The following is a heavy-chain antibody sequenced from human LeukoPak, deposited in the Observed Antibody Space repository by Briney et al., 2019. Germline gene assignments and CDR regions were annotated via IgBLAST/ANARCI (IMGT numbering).Heavy chain of an antibody. CDR3: ARTRQLVRDFDY. V-gene: IGHV4-38-2*01. CDR2: IYHSGST. Sequence: SDTLSLTCAVSGYSISSGYYWGWIRQPPGKGLEWIGSIYHSGSTYYNPSLKSRVTISVDTSKNQFSLKLSSVTAADTAVYYCARTRQLVRDFDYWGQGTLVTVSS. D-gene: IGHD6-6*01. CDR1: GYSISSGYY. J-gene: IGHJ4*02.